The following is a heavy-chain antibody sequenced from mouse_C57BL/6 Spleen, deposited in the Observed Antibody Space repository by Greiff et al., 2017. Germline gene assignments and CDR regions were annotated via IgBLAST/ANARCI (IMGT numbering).Heavy chain of an antibody. CDR2: IYPGDGDT. CDR3: AREGDYYGSPDY. Sequence: QVQLQQSGPELVKPGASVKISCKASGYAFSSSWMNWVKQRPGKGLEWIGRIYPGDGDTNYNGKFKGKATLTADKSSSTAYMQLSSLTSEDSAVYFCAREGDYYGSPDYWGQGTTLTVSS. CDR1: GYAFSSSW. J-gene: IGHJ2*01. D-gene: IGHD1-1*01. V-gene: IGHV1-82*01.